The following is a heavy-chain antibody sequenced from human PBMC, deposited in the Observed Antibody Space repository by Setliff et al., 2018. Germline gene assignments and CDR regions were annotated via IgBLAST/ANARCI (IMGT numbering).Heavy chain of an antibody. CDR1: GFSFSNYG. CDR3: ARLALTGYDSSGYYYALEYYYYMDV. Sequence: GGSLRLSCVVSGFSFSNYGMTWVRQAPGKGLQWISYISTSSSTKYYADSVKGRFTISRDNANQSLYLQMSSLRAEDTAVYYCARLALTGYDSSGYYYALEYYYYMDVWGKGTTVTVS. CDR2: ISTSSSTK. J-gene: IGHJ6*03. V-gene: IGHV3-48*01. D-gene: IGHD3-22*01.